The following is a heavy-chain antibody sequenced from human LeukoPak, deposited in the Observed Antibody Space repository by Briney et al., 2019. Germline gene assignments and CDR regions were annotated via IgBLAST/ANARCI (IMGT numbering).Heavy chain of an antibody. J-gene: IGHJ4*02. CDR3: TKDDAWLQYGN. CDR2: ISPSVSTL. D-gene: IGHD5-24*01. CDR1: GFTFSSVE. Sequence: GGSLRLSCIASGFTFSSVEMNWVRQALGKGLEWVSYISPSVSTLYSDSVKGRFTISRDNSKGTVYLQMNSLRPEDTAVYYCTKDDAWLQYGNWGRGTLVTVSS. V-gene: IGHV3-48*03.